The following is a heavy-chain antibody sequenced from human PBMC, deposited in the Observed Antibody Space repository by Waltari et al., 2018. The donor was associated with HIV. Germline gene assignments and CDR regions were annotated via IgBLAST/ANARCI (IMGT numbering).Heavy chain of an antibody. D-gene: IGHD6-19*01. V-gene: IGHV3-7*01. CDR2: IKQDGSEK. J-gene: IGHJ2*01. Sequence: EVQLVESGGGLVQPGGSLRLSCADSGFTFSSYWMRWVRQAPGKGLEWVANIKQDGSEKYYVDSVKGRFTISRDNAKNSLYLQMYSLRAEDTAVYYCAREEVGYSSGWRYWYFDLWGRGTLVTVSS. CDR3: AREEVGYSSGWRYWYFDL. CDR1: GFTFSSYW.